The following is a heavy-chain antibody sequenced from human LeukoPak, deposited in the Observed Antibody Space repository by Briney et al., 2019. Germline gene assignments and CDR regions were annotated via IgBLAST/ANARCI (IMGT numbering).Heavy chain of an antibody. CDR2: IRSKAYGGTT. J-gene: IGHJ6*02. V-gene: IGHV3-49*04. CDR1: GFTFGDYA. CDR3: TRLMATITGRKRYYYYGMDV. Sequence: PGGPLRLSCTASGFTFGDYAMSWVRQAPGKGLEWVGFIRSKAYGGTTEYAASVKGRFTISRDDSKSIAYLQMNSLKTEETAVYYCTRLMATITGRKRYYYYGMDVWGQGTTVTVSS. D-gene: IGHD5-24*01.